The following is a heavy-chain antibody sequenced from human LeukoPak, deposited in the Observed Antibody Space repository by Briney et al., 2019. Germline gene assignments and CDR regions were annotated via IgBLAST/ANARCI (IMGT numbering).Heavy chain of an antibody. CDR1: GFTFSSYW. CDR3: AKDRGSGSSIPSDY. CDR2: INSDGSST. V-gene: IGHV3-74*01. D-gene: IGHD3-10*01. J-gene: IGHJ4*02. Sequence: GGSLRLSCAASGFTFSSYWMHWVRQAPGKGLVWVSRINSDGSSTSYADSVKGRFTISRDNSKNTLYLQMNSLRTEDTAVYYCAKDRGSGSSIPSDYWGQGTLVTVSS.